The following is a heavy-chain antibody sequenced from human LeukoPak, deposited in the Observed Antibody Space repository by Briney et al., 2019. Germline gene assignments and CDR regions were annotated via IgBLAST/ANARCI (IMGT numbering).Heavy chain of an antibody. CDR3: ARVPVTTVTINWFDP. D-gene: IGHD4-11*01. V-gene: IGHV3-30*01. Sequence: GGSLRLSCAASGFTFSSYAMHWVRQAPGKGLEWVAVISYDGSNKNYADSVKGRFTISRDNSKNTLYLQMNSLRAEDTAVYYCARVPVTTVTINWFDPWGQGTLVTVSS. J-gene: IGHJ5*02. CDR2: ISYDGSNK. CDR1: GFTFSSYA.